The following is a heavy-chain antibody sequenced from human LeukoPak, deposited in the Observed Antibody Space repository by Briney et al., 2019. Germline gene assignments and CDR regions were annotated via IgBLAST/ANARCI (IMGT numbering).Heavy chain of an antibody. J-gene: IGHJ3*02. Sequence: PSETLSLTCTVSGGSISSSSYYWGWIRQPPGKGLEWIGSIYYSGSTYYNPSLKSRVTISVDTSKNQFSLKLSSVTAADTAVYYCARAGIAAAGRVFDIWGQGTMVTVSS. D-gene: IGHD6-13*01. CDR2: IYYSGST. CDR1: GGSISSSSYY. V-gene: IGHV4-39*07. CDR3: ARAGIAAAGRVFDI.